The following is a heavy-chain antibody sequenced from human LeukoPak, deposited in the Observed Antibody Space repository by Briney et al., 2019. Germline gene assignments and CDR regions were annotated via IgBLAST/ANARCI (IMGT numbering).Heavy chain of an antibody. D-gene: IGHD1/OR15-1a*01. CDR3: ATEIRPGMPTSGTFDY. J-gene: IGHJ4*02. V-gene: IGHV3-21*04. CDR2: ISRTSSDI. CDR1: GFSFSGYS. Sequence: GGSLRLSGAASGFSFSGYSMSWVRQAPGKGLEWVAFISRTSSDIYHADSVKGRFTISRDKPKNTLYLQMNSLRAEDTAVYYCATEIRPGMPTSGTFDYWGQGTLVTVSS.